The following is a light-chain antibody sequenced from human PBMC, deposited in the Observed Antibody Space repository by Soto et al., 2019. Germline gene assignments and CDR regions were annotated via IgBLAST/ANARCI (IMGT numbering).Light chain of an antibody. J-gene: IGLJ1*01. CDR3: SSYTSSSTGGYV. CDR1: SSDVGGYNY. V-gene: IGLV2-14*01. Sequence: QSALTQPASVSGSPGQSITISCTGTSSDVGGYNYVSWYQQHPGKAPKLMIYEVSNRPSGVSNRFSGSKSGNTASLTISGLQAEDEADYYCSSYTSSSTGGYVFGTGTNVTVL. CDR2: EVS.